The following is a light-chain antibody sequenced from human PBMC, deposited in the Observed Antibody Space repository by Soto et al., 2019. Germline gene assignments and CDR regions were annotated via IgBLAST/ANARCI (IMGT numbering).Light chain of an antibody. V-gene: IGKV1-27*01. J-gene: IGKJ3*01. CDR3: QKYNSVPFT. Sequence: DIKMTQSPSSLSASVGDRVTITCRASQDISLYLAWYQQKPGKVPKLLIYAASTLQSGVPSRFSGSGSGTDFTLTISTLQPEDVATYYCQKYNSVPFTFGPGTKVDIK. CDR2: AAS. CDR1: QDISLY.